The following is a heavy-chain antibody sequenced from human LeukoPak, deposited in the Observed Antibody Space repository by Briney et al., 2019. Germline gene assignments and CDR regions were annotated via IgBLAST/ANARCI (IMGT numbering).Heavy chain of an antibody. J-gene: IGHJ3*01. V-gene: IGHV1-46*01. D-gene: IGHD3-22*01. Sequence: ASVKVSCKASGDTFSSYYMHRVRQAPGQGLEWMGIINPSGGSITYAQMFQGRVTMTGDMSTSTVYMELSSLRSEDTSVYYCARGRHYYESSDYYYEGDAFDVWGQGTMVTVSS. CDR3: ARGRHYYESSDYYYEGDAFDV. CDR1: GDTFSSYY. CDR2: INPSGGSI.